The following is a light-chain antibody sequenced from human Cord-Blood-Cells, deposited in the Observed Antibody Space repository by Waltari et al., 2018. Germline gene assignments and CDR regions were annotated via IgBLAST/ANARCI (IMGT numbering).Light chain of an antibody. V-gene: IGKV1-5*01. Sequence: DIQMTQSPSTLSASVGDRVTITCRASQSISSWLAWYQQKPGKAPKLLIYDASSLESGVPSRFSGSGSGTEFTLTISILQPDDFATYYCQQYNSYSGTFGHGTKVEIK. J-gene: IGKJ1*01. CDR3: QQYNSYSGT. CDR2: DAS. CDR1: QSISSW.